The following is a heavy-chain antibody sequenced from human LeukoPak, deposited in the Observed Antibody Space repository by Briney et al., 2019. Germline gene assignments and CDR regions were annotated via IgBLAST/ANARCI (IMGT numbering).Heavy chain of an antibody. V-gene: IGHV1-46*01. Sequence: ASPKVSCKASGYTFTSYFTHWVRPAPGQGLEWLGMINPSGSTTTYEQKFQGRVTMTRDTSTSTVYMEVSSLRSEDTAVYYCARETSDSWGQGTLVTVSS. CDR2: INPSGSTT. J-gene: IGHJ5*01. CDR3: ARETSDS. CDR1: GYTFTSYF. D-gene: IGHD1-1*01.